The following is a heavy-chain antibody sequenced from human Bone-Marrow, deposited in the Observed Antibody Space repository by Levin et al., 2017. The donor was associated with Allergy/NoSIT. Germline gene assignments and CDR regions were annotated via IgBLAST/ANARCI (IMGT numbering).Heavy chain of an antibody. CDR1: GFTFSDYS. Sequence: ASVKVSCIVSGFTFSDYSVYWVRQAPGKGLEWISSISSDSSDLYYADSVKGRFTISRDNAKNSLNLQMNSLRAEDTARYYCAKAETTVMLDYSYFDVWGEGTAVTVSS. CDR2: ISSDSSDL. J-gene: IGHJ6*03. V-gene: IGHV3-21*04. D-gene: IGHD4-17*01. CDR3: AKAETTVMLDYSYFDV.